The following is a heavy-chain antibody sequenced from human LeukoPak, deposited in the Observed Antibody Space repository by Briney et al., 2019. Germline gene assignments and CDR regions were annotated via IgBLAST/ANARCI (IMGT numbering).Heavy chain of an antibody. J-gene: IGHJ5*02. V-gene: IGHV2-5*02. D-gene: IGHD2-2*01. CDR1: GFSLSTSGVG. CDR2: IYWDDDK. CDR3: ARHGSSSQYNWFDP. Sequence: SGPTLVKPTQTLTLTCTFSGFSLSTSGVGVGWIRQPPGKALEWLALIYWDDDKRYSPSLKSRLTITKDTSKNQVVLTMTNMDPVDTPTYYCARHGSSSQYNWFDPWGQGTLVTVSS.